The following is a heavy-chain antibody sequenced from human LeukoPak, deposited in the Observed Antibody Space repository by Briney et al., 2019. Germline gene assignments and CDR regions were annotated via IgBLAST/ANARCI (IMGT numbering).Heavy chain of an antibody. CDR2: ISSSSSYI. CDR3: ARARRGMGFWGPFDY. Sequence: PGGSLRLSCAASGFTFSSYSMNWVRQAPGKGLEWVSSISSSSSYIYYADSVKGRFTISRDNAKNSLYLQMNSLRTEDTAVYYCARARRGMGFWGPFDYWGQGTLVTVSS. CDR1: GFTFSSYS. J-gene: IGHJ4*02. D-gene: IGHD7-27*01. V-gene: IGHV3-21*01.